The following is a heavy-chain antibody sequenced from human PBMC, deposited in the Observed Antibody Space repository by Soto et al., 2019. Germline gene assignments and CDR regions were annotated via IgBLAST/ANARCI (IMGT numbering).Heavy chain of an antibody. D-gene: IGHD6-6*01. CDR3: ASLPDSSSSGPPFDY. J-gene: IGHJ4*02. CDR1: GYSFTSYW. CDR2: IDPSDSYT. Sequence: PGESLKISCKGSGYSFTSYWISWVRQMPGKGLEWMGRIDPSDSYTNYSPSFQGHVTISADKSISTAYLQWSSLKASDTAMYYCASLPDSSSSGPPFDYWGQGTLVTVS. V-gene: IGHV5-10-1*01.